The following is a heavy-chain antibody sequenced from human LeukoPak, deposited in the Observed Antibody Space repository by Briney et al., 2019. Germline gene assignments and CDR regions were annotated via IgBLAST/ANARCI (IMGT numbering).Heavy chain of an antibody. CDR1: GYTFTGYY. D-gene: IGHD2-2*01. CDR3: ASTLGYCSSTSCPPGP. J-gene: IGHJ5*02. CDR2: INPNSGGT. Sequence: SVKVSCKASGYTFTGYYMHWVRQAPGQGLEWMGWINPNSGGTNYAQKFQGWVTMTRDTSISTAYMELSRLRSDDTAVYYCASTLGYCSSTSCPPGPWGQGTLVTVSS. V-gene: IGHV1-2*04.